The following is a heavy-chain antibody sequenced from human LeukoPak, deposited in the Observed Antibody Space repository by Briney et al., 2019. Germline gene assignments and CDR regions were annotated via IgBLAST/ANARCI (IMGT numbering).Heavy chain of an antibody. V-gene: IGHV5-51*01. Sequence: GESLKISCKGSGYSFTSYWIGWVRQVPGKGLECMGIIYPGDSDIRYNPSFQGQVTISADKSISTAYLQWSSLKASDTAMYYCARGNYDTSGRWDYWGQGTLVTVSS. CDR3: ARGNYDTSGRWDY. CDR1: GYSFTSYW. J-gene: IGHJ4*02. D-gene: IGHD3-22*01. CDR2: IYPGDSDI.